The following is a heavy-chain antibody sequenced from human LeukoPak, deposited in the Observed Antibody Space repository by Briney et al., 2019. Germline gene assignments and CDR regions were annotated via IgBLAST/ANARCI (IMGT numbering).Heavy chain of an antibody. V-gene: IGHV4-38-2*02. D-gene: IGHD3-10*01. CDR3: ATLLPSSYYFDY. Sequence: PSETLSLTCTVSGYSISSGYYWGWIRQPPGKGLEWIGSIYHSGSTYYNPSLRSRVTISVDTSKNQFSLKLSSVTAADTAVYFCATLLPSSYYFDYWGQGTLVTVSS. J-gene: IGHJ4*02. CDR2: IYHSGST. CDR1: GYSISSGYY.